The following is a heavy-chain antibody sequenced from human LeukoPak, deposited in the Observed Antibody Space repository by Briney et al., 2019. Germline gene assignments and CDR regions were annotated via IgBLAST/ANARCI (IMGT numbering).Heavy chain of an antibody. V-gene: IGHV1-2*02. J-gene: IGHJ3*02. CDR1: GYTFTGYY. CDR3: ARFPVKPAEGAFDI. CDR2: INPNSGGT. Sequence: AASVKVSCKASGYTFTGYYMHWVRQAPGQGLEWMGWINPNSGGTDYAQKFQGRVTMTRDTSISTAYMELSRLRSDDTAVYYCARFPVKPAEGAFDIWGQGTMVTVSS.